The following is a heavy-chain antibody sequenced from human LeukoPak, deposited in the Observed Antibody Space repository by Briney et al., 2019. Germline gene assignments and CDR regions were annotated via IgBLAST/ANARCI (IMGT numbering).Heavy chain of an antibody. V-gene: IGHV1-46*01. CDR2: INPSGGST. J-gene: IGHJ3*02. D-gene: IGHD3-3*01. Sequence: GASVKVSCKASGYTFTSYYMHWVRQAPGQGLEWMGIINPSGGSTSYAQKFQGRVTMTRDTSTSTVYMELSSLRSEGTAVYYCARDGITIFGVVIKAFDIWGQGTMVTVSS. CDR1: GYTFTSYY. CDR3: ARDGITIFGVVIKAFDI.